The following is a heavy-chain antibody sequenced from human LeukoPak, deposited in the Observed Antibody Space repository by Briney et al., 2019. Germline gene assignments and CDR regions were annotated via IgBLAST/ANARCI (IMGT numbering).Heavy chain of an antibody. CDR3: ARVGGAFGYSSSGGDSLFDY. Sequence: ASVKVSCKASGYTFTGYCVHWVRQAPGQGLEWMGWINPNSGGTNYAQKFQGRVTMTRDTSISTAYMELSRLRSDDTAVYYCARVGGAFGYSSSGGDSLFDYWGQGTLVTVSS. D-gene: IGHD6-13*01. V-gene: IGHV1-2*02. CDR2: INPNSGGT. CDR1: GYTFTGYC. J-gene: IGHJ4*02.